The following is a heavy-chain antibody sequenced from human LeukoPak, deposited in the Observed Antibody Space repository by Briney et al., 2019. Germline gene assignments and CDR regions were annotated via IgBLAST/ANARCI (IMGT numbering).Heavy chain of an antibody. CDR3: ARGKTMVYCGGDCYRFDN. CDR2: INPHSGGT. Sequence: GASVKVSCKASGYTFTGYYMHWVRQAPGQGLEWMGWINPHSGGTNYAQKFQGRVTMTRDTSISTAYMELSRLRSDDTAVYYCARGKTMVYCGGDCYRFDNWGQGTLVTVSS. J-gene: IGHJ4*02. V-gene: IGHV1-2*02. D-gene: IGHD2-21*02. CDR1: GYTFTGYY.